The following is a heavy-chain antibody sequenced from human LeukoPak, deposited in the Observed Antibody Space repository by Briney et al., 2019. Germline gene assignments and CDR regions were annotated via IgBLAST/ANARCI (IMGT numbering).Heavy chain of an antibody. D-gene: IGHD6-13*01. Sequence: PSETLSLTCTVSGGSISSYYWSWIRQPAGKGLEWIGRIYTSGSTNYNPSLKSRVTMSVDTSKNQSSLKLSSVTAADTAVYYCAREAIAAAGSNWFDPWGQGTLVTVSS. V-gene: IGHV4-4*07. CDR1: GGSISSYY. J-gene: IGHJ5*02. CDR3: AREAIAAAGSNWFDP. CDR2: IYTSGST.